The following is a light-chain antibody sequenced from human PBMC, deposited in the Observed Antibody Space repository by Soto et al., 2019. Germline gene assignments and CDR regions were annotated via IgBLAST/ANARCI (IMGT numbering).Light chain of an antibody. J-gene: IGKJ1*01. CDR3: QQYGSSPS. CDR1: QSLSSN. CDR2: GAS. Sequence: EIVMTQSPATLSVSLGERATLSCRASQSLSSNLAWYRQKPGQAPRLLIYGASTRATGIPARFSGSGSGTDFTLTINRLDPEDFAVYYCQQYGSSPSFGQGTKVDIK. V-gene: IGKV3-15*01.